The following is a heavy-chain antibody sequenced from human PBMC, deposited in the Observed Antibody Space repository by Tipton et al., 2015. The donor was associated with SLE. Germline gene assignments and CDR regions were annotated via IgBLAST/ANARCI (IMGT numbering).Heavy chain of an antibody. CDR1: GYSISSGYY. D-gene: IGHD5-18*01. Sequence: GLVKPSETLSLTCAVSGYSISSGYYWGWIRQPPGKGLEWIGSIYHSGSTYYNPSLKSRVTISVDTSKNQFSLKLSSVTAADTAVYYCARARGSYGPDAFDIWGQGTMVTVSS. CDR2: IYHSGST. CDR3: ARARGSYGPDAFDI. J-gene: IGHJ3*02. V-gene: IGHV4-38-2*01.